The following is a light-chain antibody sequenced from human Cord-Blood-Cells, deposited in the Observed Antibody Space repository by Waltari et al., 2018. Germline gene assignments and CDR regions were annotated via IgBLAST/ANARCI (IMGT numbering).Light chain of an antibody. Sequence: DIQMTQSPSSLSASVGDRVTITCRASQSISSYLNWYQQKPGKAPKLLIYAASSLKRWVPSRFSGTGSGTDFTLTISSLQPEDFATYYCQQSYSTPQELTFGGGTKVEIK. CDR2: AAS. V-gene: IGKV1-39*01. J-gene: IGKJ4*01. CDR1: QSISSY. CDR3: QQSYSTPQELT.